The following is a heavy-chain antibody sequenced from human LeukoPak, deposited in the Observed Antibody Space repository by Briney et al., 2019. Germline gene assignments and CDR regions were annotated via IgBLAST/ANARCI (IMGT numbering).Heavy chain of an antibody. J-gene: IGHJ4*02. CDR3: VRDQRGSHFDY. CDR2: IHPNYGGT. D-gene: IGHD1-26*01. Sequence: ASVKVSCKASGYTFTGYYIHWVRQAPGQGLEWMGWIHPNYGGTNSAQKFQGRVTMTRDTSINTAYMGVSRLRSDDTAVYYCVRDQRGSHFDYWGQGTLVTVSS. V-gene: IGHV1-2*02. CDR1: GYTFTGYY.